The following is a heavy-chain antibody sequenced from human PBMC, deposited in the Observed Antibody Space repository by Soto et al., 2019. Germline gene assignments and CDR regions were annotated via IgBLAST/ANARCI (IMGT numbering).Heavy chain of an antibody. D-gene: IGHD5-18*01. Sequence: SETLSLTCTVSGGSISSGDYYWSWIRQPPGKGLEWIGYIYYSGSTNYNPSLKSRVTISVDTSKNQFSLKLSSVTAADTAVYYCACIFSGGYGYGFYYYGMDVWGQGTTVTVSS. CDR1: GGSISSGDYY. CDR2: IYYSGST. CDR3: ACIFSGGYGYGFYYYGMDV. J-gene: IGHJ6*02. V-gene: IGHV4-61*08.